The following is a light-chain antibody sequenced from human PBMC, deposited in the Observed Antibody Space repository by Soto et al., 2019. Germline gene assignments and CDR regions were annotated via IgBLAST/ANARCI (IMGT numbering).Light chain of an antibody. CDR1: QSVRRD. J-gene: IGKJ2*01. V-gene: IGKV3-15*01. CDR3: QQYNNWPYT. CDR2: GAS. Sequence: ETVMTQSPAPLSVSPGARATLSCRASQSVRRDLAWYQENPGQAPRLLIYGASNRATGIPAKFSGSGSGTEFTLTISTLQSGDFAVYDCQQYNNWPYTFGQGTKLESK.